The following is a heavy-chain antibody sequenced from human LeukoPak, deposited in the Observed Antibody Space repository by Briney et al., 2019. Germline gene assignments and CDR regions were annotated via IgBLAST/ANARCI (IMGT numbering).Heavy chain of an antibody. J-gene: IGHJ6*04. CDR3: AELGITMIGGV. D-gene: IGHD3-10*02. CDR2: ISSNSKYI. CDR1: EFTFTTYS. V-gene: IGHV3-21*01. Sequence: GGSLRLSCAASEFTFTTYSMNWVRQAPGKGLEWVSSISSNSKYINYADSVKGRFTISRDNAKNALYLQMNSLSADDTAVYYCAELGITMIGGVWGKGTTVTISS.